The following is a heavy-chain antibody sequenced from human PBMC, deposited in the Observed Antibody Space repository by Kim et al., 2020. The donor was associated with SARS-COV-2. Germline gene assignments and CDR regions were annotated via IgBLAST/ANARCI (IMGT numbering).Heavy chain of an antibody. CDR1: GFTFSDSY. V-gene: IGHV3-11*03. J-gene: IGHJ4*02. CDR2: ITSSSTYT. CDR3: ARRGTSWNCQIDY. Sequence: GGSLRLSCAASGFTFSDSYMSWIRQAPGKGLEWVSYITSSSTYTNYADSVKGRFTISRDNAGNSLYLQMNTLRAEDTAASYCARRGTSWNCQIDYWCQG. D-gene: IGHD6-13*01.